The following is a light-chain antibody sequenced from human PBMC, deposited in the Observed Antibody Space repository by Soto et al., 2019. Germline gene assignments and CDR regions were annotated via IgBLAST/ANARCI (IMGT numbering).Light chain of an antibody. V-gene: IGKV3-15*01. CDR1: QSVSSN. CDR2: VAS. Sequence: EIVMTQSPATLSVSPGERVTLSCRASQSVSSNLAWYQQKPGQAPRLLIYVASTRATGIPARFSGSGSGTEITLTISSLQYEDFAVYYCQQYNNWLYTFGQGTQLEIK. J-gene: IGKJ2*01. CDR3: QQYNNWLYT.